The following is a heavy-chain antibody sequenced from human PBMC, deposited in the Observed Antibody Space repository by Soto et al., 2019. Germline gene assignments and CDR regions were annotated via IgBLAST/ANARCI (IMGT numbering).Heavy chain of an antibody. Sequence: GGSLRLSCAASGFTFSNYAMSWVRQAPGKGLEWVSSISESGGSTFNADSVKGRFTISRDNFKNTLYLQMNSLRAEDTAVYYCAKHGYGDYKLYDCWGQGTLVTVSS. CDR2: ISESGGST. J-gene: IGHJ4*02. V-gene: IGHV3-23*01. CDR1: GFTFSNYA. D-gene: IGHD4-17*01. CDR3: AKHGYGDYKLYDC.